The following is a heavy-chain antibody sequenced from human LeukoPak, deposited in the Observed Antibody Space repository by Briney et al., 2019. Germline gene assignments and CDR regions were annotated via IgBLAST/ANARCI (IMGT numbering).Heavy chain of an antibody. CDR1: GFTFSTSW. Sequence: GGSLRLSCAASGFTFSTSWMTWVRQAPGKGLEWVANIKQDGSDKYYMDSVKGRFTIPRDNAKNSLYLQMNSLCAYDMAAYYVSGGAFCCSCSYGFDYWGQGILVTVSS. CDR2: IKQDGSDK. D-gene: IGHD2-2*01. V-gene: IGHV3-7*03. J-gene: IGHJ4*02. CDR3: SGGAFCCSCSYGFDY.